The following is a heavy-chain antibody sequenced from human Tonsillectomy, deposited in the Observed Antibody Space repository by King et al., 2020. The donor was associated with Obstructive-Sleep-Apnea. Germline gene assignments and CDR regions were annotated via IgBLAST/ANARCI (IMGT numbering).Heavy chain of an antibody. D-gene: IGHD1-26*01. CDR1: GGTISSYA. Sequence: QLVQSGAAVKKPGSSVKVYCKAAGGTISSYAISWVRRAPGQGLEWMVGFIPLFGTANYAQKFQGRVTITADESTSTAYMELSSLRSEDTAVYYCARVGNTPGYWGQGTLVTVSS. J-gene: IGHJ4*02. CDR3: ARVGNTPGY. CDR2: FIPLFGTA. V-gene: IGHV1-69*01.